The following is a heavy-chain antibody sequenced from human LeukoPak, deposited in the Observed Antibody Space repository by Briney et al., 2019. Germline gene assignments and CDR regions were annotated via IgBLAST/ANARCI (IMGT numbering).Heavy chain of an antibody. J-gene: IGHJ6*03. Sequence: GGSLRLSCAASGFTFSDYYMSWIRQAPGKGLEWVSYISSSGSTIYYADSVKGRFTISRDNAKNSLYPQMNSLRAEDTAVYYCARDPGAAAAYYYYMDVWGKGTTVTVSS. CDR3: ARDPGAAAAYYYYMDV. CDR2: ISSSGSTI. D-gene: IGHD6-13*01. V-gene: IGHV3-11*01. CDR1: GFTFSDYY.